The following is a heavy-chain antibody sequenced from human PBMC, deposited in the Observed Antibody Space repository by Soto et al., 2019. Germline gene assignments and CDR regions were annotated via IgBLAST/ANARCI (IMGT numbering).Heavy chain of an antibody. CDR1: VGSINSYY. J-gene: IGHJ4*02. D-gene: IGHD1-7*01. CDR2: ISYGGGT. CDR3: ARSAPAGPTIWNF. V-gene: IGHV4-59*01. Sequence: SETLSPTCTVSVGSINSYYWSWIRQSPGKGLEWIGYISYGGGTNYNSSLKRRVTISLDSSKNQFSLRLRSVTAADTAVYYCARSAPAGPTIWNFWGQGILVTVSS.